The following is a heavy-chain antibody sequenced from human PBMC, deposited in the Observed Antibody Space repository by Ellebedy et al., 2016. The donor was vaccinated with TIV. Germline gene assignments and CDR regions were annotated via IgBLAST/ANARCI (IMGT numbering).Heavy chain of an antibody. V-gene: IGHV3-7*04. CDR3: ARGIASSSSY. J-gene: IGHJ4*02. CDR1: GFIFSNYW. D-gene: IGHD2-2*01. CDR2: IKQDGSEK. Sequence: GGSLRLXXAGSGFIFSNYWMTWVRQAPGKGLEWVANIKQDGSEKYYVDSVKGRFTISRDNTKNSLYLQMNSLTAEDTAVYYCARGIASSSSYWGQGTLVTVSS.